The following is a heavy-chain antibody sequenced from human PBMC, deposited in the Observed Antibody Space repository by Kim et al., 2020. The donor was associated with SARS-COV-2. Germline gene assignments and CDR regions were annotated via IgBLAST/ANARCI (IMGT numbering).Heavy chain of an antibody. D-gene: IGHD1-26*01. J-gene: IGHJ4*02. V-gene: IGHV3-30*18. CDR1: GFSFNTYG. CDR2: ISYDGSKK. Sequence: GGSLRLSCAASGFSFNTYGMHWVRQSPGKGLEWVAVISYDGSKKYYVDSVKGRFTISRENSKNTLYLQMNSLRIEDTAVYYCAKSFSGSYFGYDYWGQGTLVPVS. CDR3: AKSFSGSYFGYDY.